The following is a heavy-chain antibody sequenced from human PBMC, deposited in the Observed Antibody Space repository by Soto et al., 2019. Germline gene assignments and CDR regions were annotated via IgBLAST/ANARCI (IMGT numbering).Heavy chain of an antibody. CDR1: GYTFTSYG. Sequence: QVQLVQSGAEVKKPGASVKVSCKASGYTFTSYGISWVRQAPGQGLEWMGWISAYNGNSNYAQKLQGRVTMTTDTSTSTAYMELRSLRSDDTAVYYCARAPDYGDYDGYFDYWGQGTLVTVSS. V-gene: IGHV1-18*01. CDR2: ISAYNGNS. CDR3: ARAPDYGDYDGYFDY. J-gene: IGHJ4*02. D-gene: IGHD4-17*01.